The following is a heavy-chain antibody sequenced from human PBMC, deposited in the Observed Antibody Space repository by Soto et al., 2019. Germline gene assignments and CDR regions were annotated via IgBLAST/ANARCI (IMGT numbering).Heavy chain of an antibody. D-gene: IGHD3-10*01. CDR3: ARDGGRGSTMVLGVIRSFAFDI. Sequence: QVQLVQSGAEVKKPGSSVKVSCKASGGTFSSYAISWVRQAPGQGLEWMGGIIPIFGTANYAQKFQGRVTITADETTSTAYLELSSLRAEDRAVYYCARDGGRGSTMVLGVIRSFAFDIWGQGTMVTVSS. CDR2: IIPIFGTA. V-gene: IGHV1-69*01. J-gene: IGHJ3*02. CDR1: GGTFSSYA.